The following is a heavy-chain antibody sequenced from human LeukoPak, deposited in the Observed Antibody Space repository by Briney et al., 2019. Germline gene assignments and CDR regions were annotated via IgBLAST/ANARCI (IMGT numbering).Heavy chain of an antibody. Sequence: GSSVKVSCKASGGTFSSYAISWVRQVPGQGLEWMGGIIPIFGTANYAQKFQGRVTITADESTSTAYMELSSLRSDDTAVYYCARVPPTDVGVGYMDVWGKGTTVTVSS. D-gene: IGHD3-16*01. CDR1: GGTFSSYA. J-gene: IGHJ6*03. CDR3: ARVPPTDVGVGYMDV. V-gene: IGHV1-69*01. CDR2: IIPIFGTA.